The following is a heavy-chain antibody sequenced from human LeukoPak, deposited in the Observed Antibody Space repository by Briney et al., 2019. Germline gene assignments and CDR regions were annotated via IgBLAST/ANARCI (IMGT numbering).Heavy chain of an antibody. CDR1: VASISSSNW. CDR3: ARLKINRITMVRGVHDAFDI. Sequence: PSETLSLTCTVSVASISSSNWGTWVRQPPGEALEWIGEIYHAGSTKYNPSLRSRLTISVDPSKNQLSLKLSSVTAADTAVYYCARLKINRITMVRGVHDAFDIWGQGTMVTVSS. V-gene: IGHV4-4*02. CDR2: IYHAGST. D-gene: IGHD3-10*01. J-gene: IGHJ3*02.